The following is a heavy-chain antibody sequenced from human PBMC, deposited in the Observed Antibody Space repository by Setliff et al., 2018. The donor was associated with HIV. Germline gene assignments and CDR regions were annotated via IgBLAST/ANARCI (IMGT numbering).Heavy chain of an antibody. CDR2: IYSGGST. Sequence: PGGSLRLSCAASGFTVSSNYMSWVRQAPGKGLEWVSVIYSGGSTYYADSVKGRFTISRDNYKNTLYLQMKSLRAEDTAVYYCVKNPGRSSYYDWGQGTLVTVSS. V-gene: IGHV3-53*01. J-gene: IGHJ4*02. CDR1: GFTVSSNY. CDR3: VKNPGRSSYYD. D-gene: IGHD3-22*01.